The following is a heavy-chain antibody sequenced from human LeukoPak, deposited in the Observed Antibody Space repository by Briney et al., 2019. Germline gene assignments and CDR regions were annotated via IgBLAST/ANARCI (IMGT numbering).Heavy chain of an antibody. CDR3: AREKVVSHYYYYMDV. V-gene: IGHV3-23*01. CDR1: GFTFSNYA. Sequence: GGSLRLSCAASGFTFSNYAMSWVRQAPGKGLEWVSSINGRGGSTYYADSVKGRFTISRDNSKNTLYLQMNSLRAEDTAVYYCAREKVVSHYYYYMDVWGKGTTVTVSS. CDR2: INGRGGST. D-gene: IGHD3-22*01. J-gene: IGHJ6*03.